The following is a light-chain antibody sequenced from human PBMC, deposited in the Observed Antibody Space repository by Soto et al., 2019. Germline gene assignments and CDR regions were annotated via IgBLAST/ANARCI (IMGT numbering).Light chain of an antibody. J-gene: IGKJ2*01. V-gene: IGKV4-1*01. CDR1: QSVLSTSNNKNY. CDR2: WAS. Sequence: DIVMTQSPESLAVSLGKRATVNCKSSQSVLSTSNNKNYLAWYQQKPGQPPRLLIYWASTRESGVPDRFSGSGSGTDFTLTISNLQAEDVAVYYCQQCYSTPYTFGQGTKLEI. CDR3: QQCYSTPYT.